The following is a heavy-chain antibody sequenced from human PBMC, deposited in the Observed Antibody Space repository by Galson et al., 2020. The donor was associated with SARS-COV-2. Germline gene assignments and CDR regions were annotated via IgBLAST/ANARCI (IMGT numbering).Heavy chain of an antibody. CDR3: AKDPWAWGEYCGGDCYLN. J-gene: IGHJ4*02. V-gene: IGHV3-30*18. D-gene: IGHD2-21*02. Sequence: TGGSLRLSCAASGFTFSSYGMHWVRQAPGKGLEWVAGISYDGSNKYYADSVKGRFTISRDNSKNTLYLQMNSLRAEDTAVYYCAKDPWAWGEYCGGDCYLNWGQGTLVTVSS. CDR1: GFTFSSYG. CDR2: ISYDGSNK.